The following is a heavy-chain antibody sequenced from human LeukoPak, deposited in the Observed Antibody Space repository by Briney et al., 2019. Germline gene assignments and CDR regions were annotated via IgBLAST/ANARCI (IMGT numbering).Heavy chain of an antibody. J-gene: IGHJ4*02. Sequence: GGSLRLSCAASGFTFTNHWMHWVRQAPGKGLVWVSRIRPDGRETNHADSVKGRFTISRDNAKNTLYLQMNSLGADDTAVYYCGRDAVLASGSVDYWGQGVLVTVSS. V-gene: IGHV3-74*01. CDR2: IRPDGRET. D-gene: IGHD3-10*01. CDR3: GRDAVLASGSVDY. CDR1: GFTFTNHW.